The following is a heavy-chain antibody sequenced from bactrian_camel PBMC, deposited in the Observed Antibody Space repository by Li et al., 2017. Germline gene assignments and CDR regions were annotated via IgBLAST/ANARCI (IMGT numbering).Heavy chain of an antibody. J-gene: IGHJ4*01. CDR1: EYSIVRNC. Sequence: QVQLVESGGGSVQPGGSLRLSCTASEYSIVRNCMAWSRQAPGKEREVVASASAGGSSTWYSDSVKGRFTFSQEKDTNTVYLQMNSLKPEDSADYYCAAGHLIMCTAFAIPSFPDRGQGTQVTVS. V-gene: IGHV3S53*01. D-gene: IGHD6*01. CDR3: AAGHLIMCTAFAIPSFPD. CDR2: SAGGSST.